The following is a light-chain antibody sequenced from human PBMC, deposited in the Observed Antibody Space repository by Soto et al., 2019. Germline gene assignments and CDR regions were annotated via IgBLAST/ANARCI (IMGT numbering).Light chain of an antibody. Sequence: DIVLTQSPGTLSLSPVERATLSCMASQSVSSNYLAWYQQKPGQAPRLLIYGASSRATGIPDRFSGSGSGTDFTLTISRLEPEDFAVYYCQQYGSSPWTFGQGTKVDI. CDR1: QSVSSNY. CDR2: GAS. CDR3: QQYGSSPWT. V-gene: IGKV3-20*01. J-gene: IGKJ1*01.